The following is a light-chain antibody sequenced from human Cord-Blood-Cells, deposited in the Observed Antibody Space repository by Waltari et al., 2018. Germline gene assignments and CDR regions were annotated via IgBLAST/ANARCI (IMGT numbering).Light chain of an antibody. CDR3: QQRSNWLT. CDR1: QSVSSY. J-gene: IGKJ4*01. Sequence: EIVLTQSPATLSLSPGERATLSCRASQSVSSYLAWYQQKPGQAPRLLIYDASNRATCCPATFSGSGSGTDFTLTISSLEPEDFAVYYWQQRSNWLTFGGGTKVEIK. CDR2: DAS. V-gene: IGKV3-11*01.